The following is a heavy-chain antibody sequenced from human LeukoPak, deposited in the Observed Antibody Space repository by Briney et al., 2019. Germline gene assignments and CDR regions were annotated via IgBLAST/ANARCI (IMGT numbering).Heavy chain of an antibody. J-gene: IGHJ3*02. CDR1: GFTFSSYE. CDR3: ARGRGSYFRDAFDI. CDR2: ISVSGTLT. Sequence: GGSLRLSCAASGFTFSSYEMNWVRQAPGKGLEWISYISVSGTLTHYADSMEGRFTISRDNTKNSLYLQMNSLRAEDTAVYYCARGRGSYFRDAFDIWGQGTMVTVSS. V-gene: IGHV3-48*03. D-gene: IGHD1-26*01.